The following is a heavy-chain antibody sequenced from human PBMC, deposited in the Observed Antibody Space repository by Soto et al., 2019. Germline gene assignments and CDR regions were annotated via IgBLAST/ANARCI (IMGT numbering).Heavy chain of an antibody. Sequence: QAQLVQSGAEVKKPGASVKVSCKASGYSFNNYGISWVRQAPGQGLEWMGWISAYDGSTNYAENLHGRVSTTTDTSTSTAYMEVRSLRSDDTAVYYCARDLGQLALFTDAFDIWGQGTMVTVSS. CDR2: ISAYDGST. V-gene: IGHV1-18*04. D-gene: IGHD6-6*01. CDR3: ARDLGQLALFTDAFDI. CDR1: GYSFNNYG. J-gene: IGHJ3*02.